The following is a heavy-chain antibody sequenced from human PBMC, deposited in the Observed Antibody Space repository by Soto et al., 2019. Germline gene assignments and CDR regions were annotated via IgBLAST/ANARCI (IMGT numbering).Heavy chain of an antibody. Sequence: QVQLEQSGAEVKKPGASVKVSCKASGYTFTSYGITWVRQAPGQGLEWMGWISIYNGHTEYAQKLQGRVTMTTDTSTSTAYMALRSLRFDDTALDFCARRGSGLVDYWGQGTPVTVSS. J-gene: IGHJ4*02. CDR2: ISIYNGHT. V-gene: IGHV1-18*04. CDR3: ARRGSGLVDY. D-gene: IGHD6-19*01. CDR1: GYTFTSYG.